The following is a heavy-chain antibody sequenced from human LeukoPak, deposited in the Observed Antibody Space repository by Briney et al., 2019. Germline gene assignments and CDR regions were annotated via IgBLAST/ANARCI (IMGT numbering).Heavy chain of an antibody. CDR1: GCTFTSYD. Sequence: ASVKVSCKASGCTFTSYDINWVRQATGQGLEWMGWMNPNSGNTGYAQKFQGRVTMTRNTSISTAYMELSSLRSEDTAVYYCARRSGLRGYYGSGITRVAFDIWGQGTMVTVSS. CDR2: MNPNSGNT. D-gene: IGHD3-10*01. V-gene: IGHV1-8*01. CDR3: ARRSGLRGYYGSGITRVAFDI. J-gene: IGHJ3*02.